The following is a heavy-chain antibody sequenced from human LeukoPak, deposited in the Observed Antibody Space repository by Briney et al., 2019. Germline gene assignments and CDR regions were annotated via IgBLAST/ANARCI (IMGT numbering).Heavy chain of an antibody. CDR3: AGNIVVVPAAIAGWFDP. D-gene: IGHD2-2*01. Sequence: SETLSLTCAVYGGSFSGYYWSWIRQPPGKGLEWIGEINHSGSTNYNPSLKSRVTISVDTSKNQFSLKLSSVTAADTAVYYCAGNIVVVPAAIAGWFDPWGQGTLVTVSS. J-gene: IGHJ5*02. CDR1: GGSFSGYY. V-gene: IGHV4-34*01. CDR2: INHSGST.